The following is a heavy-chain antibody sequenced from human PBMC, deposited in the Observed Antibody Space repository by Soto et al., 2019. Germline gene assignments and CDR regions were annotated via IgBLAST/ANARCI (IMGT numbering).Heavy chain of an antibody. CDR3: ARDKVVGATGT. V-gene: IGHV1-8*01. J-gene: IGHJ5*02. CDR1: GYTFTSYD. Sequence: QVQLVQSGAEVKKPGASVKVSCKASGYTFTSYDINWVRQATGQGLEWMGWMNPNSGNTVYAQKFQGRXTXTXXTSISTAYMELSSLRSEDTAVYSCARDKVVGATGTWGQGTLVTVSS. D-gene: IGHD1-1*01. CDR2: MNPNSGNT.